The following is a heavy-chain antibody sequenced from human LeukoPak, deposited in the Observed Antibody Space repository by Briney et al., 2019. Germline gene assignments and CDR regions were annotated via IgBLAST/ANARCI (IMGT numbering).Heavy chain of an antibody. CDR3: ARDLGFGEFDAFDI. D-gene: IGHD3-10*01. V-gene: IGHV3-23*01. Sequence: GGTLRLSCAASGFTFSSYGMSWVRQAPGKGLEWVSAISGSGGSTYYADSVKGRFTISRDNAKNSLYLQMNSLRAEDTAVYYCARDLGFGEFDAFDIWGQGTMVTVSS. CDR1: GFTFSSYG. CDR2: ISGSGGST. J-gene: IGHJ3*02.